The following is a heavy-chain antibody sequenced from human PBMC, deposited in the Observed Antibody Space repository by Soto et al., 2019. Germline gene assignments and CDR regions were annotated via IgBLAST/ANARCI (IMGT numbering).Heavy chain of an antibody. Sequence: GGSLRLSCASSRFTLLGYSMNWVRQAPGKGLEWVAYISSSSDTIYYADSVRGRFTISRDNVKNLLWLQMNSLRAEDTAVYYCTRSSTFFDYWGQGAPVTVSS. CDR2: ISSSSDTI. J-gene: IGHJ4*02. CDR3: TRSSTFFDY. V-gene: IGHV3-48*01. D-gene: IGHD6-6*01. CDR1: RFTLLGYS.